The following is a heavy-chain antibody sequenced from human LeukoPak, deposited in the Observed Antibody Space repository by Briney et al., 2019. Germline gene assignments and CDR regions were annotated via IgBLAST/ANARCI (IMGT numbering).Heavy chain of an antibody. CDR3: VRGSDVYGHPLSPLLDS. CDR1: GITFSSLW. D-gene: IGHD2/OR15-2a*01. J-gene: IGHJ4*02. Sequence: GGSLRLSCAASGITFSSLWMSWFRQAPGKGLEWVADIKQDESEEHYVASVKGRFTISRDNAKLYLQMNSLRAEDTAVYYCVRGSDVYGHPLSPLLDSWGQGTLVIVSS. V-gene: IGHV3-7*04. CDR2: IKQDESEE.